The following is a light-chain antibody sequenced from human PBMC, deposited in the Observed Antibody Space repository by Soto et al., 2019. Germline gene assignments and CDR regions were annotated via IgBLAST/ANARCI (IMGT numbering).Light chain of an antibody. CDR3: SSYAGSSNV. CDR1: SSDVGGYNY. CDR2: EVN. V-gene: IGLV2-8*01. J-gene: IGLJ1*01. Sequence: QSALTQPPSASGAPGQSVAISCTGTSSDVGGYNYVSWYQQHPGKAPKLMIYEVNKRPSGVPDRFSGSKSGNTASLTVSGHQAEDEADYYCSSYAGSSNVFGTGTKVTVL.